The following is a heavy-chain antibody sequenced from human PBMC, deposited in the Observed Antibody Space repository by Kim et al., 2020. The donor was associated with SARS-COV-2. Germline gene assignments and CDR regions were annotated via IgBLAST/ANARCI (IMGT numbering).Heavy chain of an antibody. Sequence: GGSLRLSCAASGFTFNNYAMHWVRQAPGKGLEWVALIWYDGSNKYHRDSVKGRFTISRDSSTDTLYLQMHRLRAEDTAVYYCARAPGISEDYYYAMDVWGLGTTVIVS. CDR3: ARAPGISEDYYYAMDV. D-gene: IGHD1-26*01. J-gene: IGHJ6*02. V-gene: IGHV3-33*01. CDR2: IWYDGSNK. CDR1: GFTFNNYA.